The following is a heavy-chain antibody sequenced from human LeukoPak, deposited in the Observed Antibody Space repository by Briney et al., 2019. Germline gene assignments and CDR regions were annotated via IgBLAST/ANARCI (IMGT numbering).Heavy chain of an antibody. CDR2: IKSKTDGGTA. CDR1: ESIFYKPW. CDR3: TTESRDRTGWYGAFDI. V-gene: IGHV3-15*01. D-gene: IGHD6-19*01. Sequence: GGSLRLSCRASESIFYKPWRDWFRQPPGKGLEWVGRIKSKTDGGTADYTAPVKGRFTISRDDSTNTLFLQMNSLTTEDTAVYFCTTESRDRTGWYGAFDIWGQGTMVTVSS. J-gene: IGHJ3*02.